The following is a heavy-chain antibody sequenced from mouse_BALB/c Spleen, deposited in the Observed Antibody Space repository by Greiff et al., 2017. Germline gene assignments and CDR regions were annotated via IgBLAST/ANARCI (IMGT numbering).Heavy chain of an antibody. Sequence: EVKLMESGGGLVQPGGSLRLSCATSGFTFSDFYMEWVRQPPGKRLEWIAASRNKANDYTTEYSASVKGRFIVSRDTSQSILYLQMNALRAEDTAIYYCARDAGEYDDYAMDYWGQGTSVTVSS. J-gene: IGHJ4*01. CDR2: SRNKANDYTT. V-gene: IGHV7-1*02. CDR1: GFTFSDFY. D-gene: IGHD2-14*01. CDR3: ARDAGEYDDYAMDY.